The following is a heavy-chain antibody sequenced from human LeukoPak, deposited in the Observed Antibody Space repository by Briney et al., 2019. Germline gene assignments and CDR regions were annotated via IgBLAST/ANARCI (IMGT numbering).Heavy chain of an antibody. V-gene: IGHV3-7*01. CDR1: GFTFSSYW. Sequence: PGGSLRLSCAASGFTFSSYWMSWVRQAPGKGLEWVANIKQDGSERYYVDSMEGRFTISRDNAKNSLYLQMNSLRAEDTAVYYCARGLAAFRDYYASGSLDYWGQGALVTVSS. CDR3: ARGLAAFRDYYASGSLDY. J-gene: IGHJ4*02. D-gene: IGHD3-10*01. CDR2: IKQDGSER.